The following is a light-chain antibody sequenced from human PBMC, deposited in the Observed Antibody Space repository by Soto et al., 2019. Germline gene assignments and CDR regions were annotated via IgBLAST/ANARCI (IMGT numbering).Light chain of an antibody. V-gene: IGKV1D-13*01. J-gene: IGKJ2*01. Sequence: ALQLTQSPSSLSAYVGDRVTITCRASQGISSALAWYQQKPGKAPKLLIYDASSLESGVPSRFSGSGSGTDFTLTISSLQPEDFATYYCQQFNNYPQTFGQGTKLEIK. CDR1: QGISSA. CDR2: DAS. CDR3: QQFNNYPQT.